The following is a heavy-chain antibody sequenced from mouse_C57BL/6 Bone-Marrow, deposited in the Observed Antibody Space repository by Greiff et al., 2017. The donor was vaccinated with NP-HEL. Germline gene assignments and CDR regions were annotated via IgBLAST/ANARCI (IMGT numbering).Heavy chain of an antibody. CDR3: ARRDYDGAWFAY. V-gene: IGHV5-9*01. J-gene: IGHJ3*01. D-gene: IGHD2-4*01. Sequence: EVNLVESGGGLVKPGGSLKLSCAASGFTFSSYTMSWVRQTPEKRLEWVATISGGGGNTYYPDSVKGRFTISRDNAKNTLYLQMSSLRSEDTALYYCARRDYDGAWFAYWGQGTLVTVSA. CDR1: GFTFSSYT. CDR2: ISGGGGNT.